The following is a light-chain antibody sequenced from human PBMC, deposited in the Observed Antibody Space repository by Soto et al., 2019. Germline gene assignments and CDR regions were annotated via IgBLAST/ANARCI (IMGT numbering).Light chain of an antibody. CDR1: QSVSSRY. V-gene: IGKV3-20*01. Sequence: EIVLTQSPGTLSLSPGERATLSCRASQSVSSRYLAWYQKRPGQAPRLLISSASTRATGVPDRFSGSGSGTDFTLTISRLQPEDFAVYYCQQYDGTPPLTFGQGTKVEIK. CDR2: SAS. CDR3: QQYDGTPPLT. J-gene: IGKJ1*01.